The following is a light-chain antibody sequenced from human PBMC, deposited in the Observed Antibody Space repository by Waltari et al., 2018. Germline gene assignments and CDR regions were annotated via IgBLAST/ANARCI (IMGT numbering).Light chain of an antibody. CDR2: EDT. CDR3: YSTDSAGDYNV. CDR1: ALPTKF. V-gene: IGLV3-10*01. J-gene: IGLJ6*01. Sequence: SYELTQSPSVSVSPGQTARITCSGDALPTKFVYWYHQKSGQAPVLVIHEDTKRPSGIPERFSASASGTMATLTISGAQVEDEGDYYCYSTDSAGDYNVFGGGTKVTVL.